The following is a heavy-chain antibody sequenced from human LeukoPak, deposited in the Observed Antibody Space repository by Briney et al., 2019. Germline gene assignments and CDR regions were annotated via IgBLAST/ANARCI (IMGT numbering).Heavy chain of an antibody. CDR1: GFTFSDHY. Sequence: GGSLRLSCEASGFTFSDHYMTWIRQAPGKGLEWVSYISTSGGSKYYADSVKGRFTISRDNSKNTLYLQMNSLRAEDTAVYYCAKDLPPDYWGQGTLVTVSS. V-gene: IGHV3-11*04. CDR3: AKDLPPDY. J-gene: IGHJ4*02. D-gene: IGHD5/OR15-5a*01. CDR2: ISTSGGSK.